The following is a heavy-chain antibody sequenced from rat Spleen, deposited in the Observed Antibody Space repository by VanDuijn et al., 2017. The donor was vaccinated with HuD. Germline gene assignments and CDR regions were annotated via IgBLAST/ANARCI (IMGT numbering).Heavy chain of an antibody. CDR1: GFTFSDYY. CDR3: ARAGYLRDWYFDF. D-gene: IGHD2-2*01. J-gene: IGHJ1*01. Sequence: EVQLVESDGGLVQPGRSLKLSCAASGFTFSDYYMAWVRQAPTKGLEWVATISSDGSTTYYRDSGKGRFTISRDNTKRTLFLQMDSLSSDDTATYFCARAGYLRDWYFDFWGPGTMVTVSS. CDR2: ISSDGSTT. V-gene: IGHV5-29*01.